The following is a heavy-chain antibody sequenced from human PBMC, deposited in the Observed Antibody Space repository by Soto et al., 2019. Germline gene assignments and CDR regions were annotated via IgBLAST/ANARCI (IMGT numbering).Heavy chain of an antibody. J-gene: IGHJ6*02. CDR3: ARSQGSSTSLEIYYYYYYGMDV. CDR1: GGTFSSYA. CDR2: IIPISDTT. Sequence: QVQLVQSGAEVKKPGSSVKVSCKASGGTFSSYAISWVRQAPGQGREWMGGIIPISDTTNYAQKFQGRVTITADESTSTAYMELRSLRSEDTAVYYCARSQGSSTSLEIYYYYYYGMDVWGQGTTVTVSS. V-gene: IGHV1-69*01. D-gene: IGHD2-2*01.